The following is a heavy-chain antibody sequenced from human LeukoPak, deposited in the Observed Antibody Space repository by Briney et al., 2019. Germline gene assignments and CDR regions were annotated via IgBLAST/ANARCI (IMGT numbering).Heavy chain of an antibody. Sequence: SETLSLTCTVSGYSISSGYYWGWIRQPPGKGLEWIGSIYHSGSTYYNPSLKSRVTISVDTSKNHFSLKLSSVTAADTAVYYCARWSSSSLTNWFDPWGQGTLVTVSS. D-gene: IGHD6-6*01. CDR2: IYHSGST. J-gene: IGHJ5*02. CDR3: ARWSSSSLTNWFDP. V-gene: IGHV4-38-2*02. CDR1: GYSISSGYY.